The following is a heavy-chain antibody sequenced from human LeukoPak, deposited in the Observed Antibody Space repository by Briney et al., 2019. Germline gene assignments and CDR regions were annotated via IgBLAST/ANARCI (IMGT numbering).Heavy chain of an antibody. CDR3: ARSSDIVVVPAAKQFDY. J-gene: IGHJ4*02. CDR2: INHSGST. D-gene: IGHD2-2*01. CDR1: GGSFSGYY. Sequence: KPSETLSLTCAVYGGSFSGYYWSWIRPPPGKGLEWIGEINHSGSTNYNPSLKSRVTISVDTSKNQFSLKLSSVTAADTAVYYCARSSDIVVVPAAKQFDYWGQGTLVTVSS. V-gene: IGHV4-34*01.